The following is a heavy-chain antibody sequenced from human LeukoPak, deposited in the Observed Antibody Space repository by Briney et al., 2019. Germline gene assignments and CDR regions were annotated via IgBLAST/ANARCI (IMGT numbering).Heavy chain of an antibody. CDR3: ARDSSITMVRGVIAAMDV. V-gene: IGHV1-69*05. J-gene: IGHJ6*03. CDR2: IIPIFGTA. CDR1: GGTFSSYA. D-gene: IGHD3-10*01. Sequence: ASVKVSCKASGGTFSSYAISWVRQAPGQGLEWMGGIIPIFGTANYAQKFQGRVTITTDESTSTAYMELSSLRSEDTAVYYCARDSSITMVRGVIAAMDVWGKGTTVTVSS.